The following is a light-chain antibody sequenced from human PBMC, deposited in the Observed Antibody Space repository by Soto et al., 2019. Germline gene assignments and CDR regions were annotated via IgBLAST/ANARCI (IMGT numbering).Light chain of an antibody. J-gene: IGLJ2*01. CDR3: SSYTTSISVV. Sequence: QSALTQPASVSGSPGQSITISCTGSNNDVGAYNYVSWYQQHPGKAPKTMIYDVSNRPSGVSNRFSGSKSGNTASLTISGLQAEDEADYYCSSYTTSISVVFGGGTKLTVL. V-gene: IGLV2-14*01. CDR1: NNDVGAYNY. CDR2: DVS.